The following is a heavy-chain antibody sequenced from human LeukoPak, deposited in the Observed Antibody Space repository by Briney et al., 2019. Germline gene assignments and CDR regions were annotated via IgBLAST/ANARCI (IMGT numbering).Heavy chain of an antibody. CDR2: IIPIFGTA. CDR3: ASGWESYYYYYYMDV. CDR1: GGTFSSYA. Sequence: SVKVSCKASGGTFSSYAISWVRQAPGQGLEWMGGIIPIFGTANYAQKFQGRVTITADESTSTAYMELSSLRSEDTAVYYCASGWESYYYYYYMDVWGKGTTVTVSS. J-gene: IGHJ6*03. V-gene: IGHV1-69*01. D-gene: IGHD1-26*01.